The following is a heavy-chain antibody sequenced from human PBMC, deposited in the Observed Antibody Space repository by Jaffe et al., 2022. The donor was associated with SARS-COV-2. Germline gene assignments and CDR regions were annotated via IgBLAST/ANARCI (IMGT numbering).Heavy chain of an antibody. CDR2: ISYDGSNK. Sequence: QVQLVESGGGVVQPGRSLRLSCAASGFTFSSYAMHWVRQAPGKGLEWVAVISYDGSNKYYADSVKGRFTISRDNSKNTLYLQMNSLRAEDTAVYYCAREVVVTKSGFDYWGQGTLVTVSS. V-gene: IGHV3-30*04. D-gene: IGHD3-22*01. J-gene: IGHJ4*02. CDR1: GFTFSSYA. CDR3: AREVVVTKSGFDY.